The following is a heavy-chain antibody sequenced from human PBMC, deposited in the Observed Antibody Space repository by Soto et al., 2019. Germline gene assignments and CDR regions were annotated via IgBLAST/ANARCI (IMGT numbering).Heavy chain of an antibody. CDR2: ISSSSSYT. CDR1: GFTFGDYY. J-gene: IGHJ4*02. Sequence: QVQLVETGGGLVKPGGSLRLSCAASGFTFGDYYFNWIRQAPGKGLEWISYISSSSSYTNYAESVKGRFTISRDNAKNTLYLEMKSLRADDTAVYYCARDRSRVVTAFDSWGRGTLVTVSS. V-gene: IGHV3-11*06. CDR3: ARDRSRVVTAFDS. D-gene: IGHD2-21*02.